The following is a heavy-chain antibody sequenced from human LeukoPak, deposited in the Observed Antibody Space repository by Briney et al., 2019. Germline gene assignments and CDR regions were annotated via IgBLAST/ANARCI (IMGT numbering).Heavy chain of an antibody. CDR3: ARDTRGVWYFDL. J-gene: IGHJ2*01. V-gene: IGHV1-69*13. D-gene: IGHD1-26*01. CDR2: IIPIFGTA. CDR1: GYTFTSYG. Sequence: GASVKVSCKASGYTFTSYGISWVRQAPGQGLEWMGGIIPIFGTANYAQKFQGRVTITADESTSTAYMELSSLRSEDTAVYYCARDTRGVWYFDLWGRGTLVTVSS.